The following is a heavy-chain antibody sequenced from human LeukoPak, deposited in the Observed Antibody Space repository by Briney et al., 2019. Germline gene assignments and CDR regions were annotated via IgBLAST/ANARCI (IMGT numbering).Heavy chain of an antibody. D-gene: IGHD5-12*01. Sequence: GGALRLSWAASGLTFSSYWMRWVRQAPGKGGEGGANIKQEGSEKYYVDSVTGPFTISRDNAKNSLYLQMNSLRAEDTAVYYCARDALYSGYDTINYYSSYGMDVWGQGTTVTVSS. V-gene: IGHV3-7*01. CDR3: ARDALYSGYDTINYYSSYGMDV. CDR1: GLTFSSYW. J-gene: IGHJ6*02. CDR2: IKQEGSEK.